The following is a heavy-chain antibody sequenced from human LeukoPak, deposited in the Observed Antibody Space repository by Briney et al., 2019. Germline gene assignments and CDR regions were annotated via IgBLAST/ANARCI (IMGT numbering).Heavy chain of an antibody. V-gene: IGHV4-59*10. CDR1: GGSFSGYY. J-gene: IGHJ3*01. CDR3: ASDSGLDAFDV. D-gene: IGHD5-12*01. Sequence: ETLSLTCAVYGGSFSGYYWSWIRQPAGKGLEWIGRIYTSGSTNYNPSLKSRVTISVDTSKNQFSLKLSSVTAADTAVYYCASDSGLDAFDVWGQGTMVTVSS. CDR2: IYTSGST.